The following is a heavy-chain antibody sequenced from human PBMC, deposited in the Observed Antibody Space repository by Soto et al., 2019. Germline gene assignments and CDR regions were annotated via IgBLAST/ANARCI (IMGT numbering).Heavy chain of an antibody. CDR1: GGSISSSSYY. Sequence: SETLSLTCTVSGGSISSSSYYWGWIRQPPGKGLEWIGSIYYSGSTYYNPSLESRLTISVDKSKNQFSLKLTSVTAADTAVYYCARARATIAAAAIFDCWGQGTLVTVS. CDR3: ARARATIAAAAIFDC. J-gene: IGHJ4*02. D-gene: IGHD6-13*01. CDR2: IYYSGST. V-gene: IGHV4-39*07.